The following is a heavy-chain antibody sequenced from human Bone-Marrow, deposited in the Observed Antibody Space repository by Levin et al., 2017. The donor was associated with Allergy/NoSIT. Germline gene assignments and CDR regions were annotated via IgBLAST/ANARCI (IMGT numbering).Heavy chain of an antibody. J-gene: IGHJ4*02. V-gene: IGHV1-3*01. CDR1: GYTLTTYA. D-gene: IGHD3-22*01. Sequence: GESLKISCKASGYTLTTYAMHWVRQAPGQRLEWMGWISAGNGNTKYSQKFQGRVTITRDTSASTAYMELSSLRSEDTALYYCARDGRIGVAEYYFDYWGQGTLVTVSS. CDR3: ARDGRIGVAEYYFDY. CDR2: ISAGNGNT.